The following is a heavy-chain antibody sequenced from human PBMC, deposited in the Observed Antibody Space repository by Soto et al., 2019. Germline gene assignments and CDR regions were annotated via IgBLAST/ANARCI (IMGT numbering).Heavy chain of an antibody. J-gene: IGHJ5*02. CDR2: INHSGRT. V-gene: IGHV4-34*01. CDR1: GGSFSGYY. D-gene: IGHD2-21*02. Sequence: QVHLQQWGAGLLKPSETLSLTCAVYGGSFSGYYWSWIRQPPGKGLEWIGEINHSGRTNYNPSLKSRVTISVDTSKKQFSLHLRSVTAADTAVFYCARCAVMVPAIVTWGQGTLVTVSS. CDR3: ARCAVMVPAIVT.